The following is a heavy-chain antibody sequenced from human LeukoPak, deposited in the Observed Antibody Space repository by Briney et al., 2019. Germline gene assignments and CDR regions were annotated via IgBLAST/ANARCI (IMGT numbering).Heavy chain of an antibody. V-gene: IGHV4-59*08. CDR2: VYYIGST. J-gene: IGHJ4*02. Sequence: KPSETLSLTCSVSGGSINDYYWSWIRQPPGRGLEWIGYVYYIGSTNYNPSLKSRVPISLHTSKNQFSLRLTSVTAADTAVYYCANGRYAYGSEYWGQGTLVTVSS. D-gene: IGHD3-10*01. CDR1: GGSINDYY. CDR3: ANGRYAYGSEY.